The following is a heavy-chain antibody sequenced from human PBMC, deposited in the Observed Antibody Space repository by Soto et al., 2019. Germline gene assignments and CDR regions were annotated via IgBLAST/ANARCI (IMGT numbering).Heavy chain of an antibody. J-gene: IGHJ6*03. V-gene: IGHV3-33*01. CDR2: IWYDGSNK. CDR1: GFTFSSYG. CDR3: ARDLGYCSSTSCYSVRYYMDV. D-gene: IGHD2-2*01. Sequence: GGSLRLSCAASGFTFSSYGIHWVRQAPGKGLEWVAIIWYDGSNKYYADSVKGRFTISRDNSKKMLYLQMNSLRAEDTAVYYCARDLGYCSSTSCYSVRYYMDVWGTGTTVTVSS.